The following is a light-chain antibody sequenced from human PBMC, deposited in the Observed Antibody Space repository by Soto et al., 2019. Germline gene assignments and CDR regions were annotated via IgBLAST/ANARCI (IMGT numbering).Light chain of an antibody. CDR1: QSMSSY. CDR3: QQSYSTPRT. Sequence: DIQMTQSPSYLSAFVVDRVSITCGASQSMSSYLNWYQQKPGKAPKVLIYGASSLQSGVPSRFSGIGTGTDFTLTISSLQPEDFATYYCQQSYSTPRTFGQGTELEIK. J-gene: IGKJ2*01. V-gene: IGKV1-39*01. CDR2: GAS.